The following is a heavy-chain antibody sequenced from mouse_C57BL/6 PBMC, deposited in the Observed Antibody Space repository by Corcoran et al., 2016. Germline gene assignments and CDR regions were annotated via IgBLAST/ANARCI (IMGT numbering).Heavy chain of an antibody. Sequence: QIQLVQSGPELKKPGETVKISCKASGYTFTTYGMSWVKQAPGKGLKWMGWINTYSGVPTYADDFKGRFAFSLETSASTAYLQINNLKNEDTATYFCARSFYYDYIDYWGQGTTLTVSS. CDR3: ARSFYYDYIDY. J-gene: IGHJ2*01. CDR2: INTYSGVP. D-gene: IGHD2-4*01. V-gene: IGHV9-3*01. CDR1: GYTFTTYG.